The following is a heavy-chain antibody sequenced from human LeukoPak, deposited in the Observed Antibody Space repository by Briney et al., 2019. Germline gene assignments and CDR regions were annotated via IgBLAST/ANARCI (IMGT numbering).Heavy chain of an antibody. D-gene: IGHD3-9*01. Sequence: GESLHISCQGSGYNFTSYWIGWVRQLPGKGLEWMGIIYPGDSDTRYSPSFQGQVTISADKSISTAYLQWSSLKASDTAMYYCARRDYDILTGYYYYFDYWGQGTLVTVSS. CDR3: ARRDYDILTGYYYYFDY. CDR1: GYNFTSYW. CDR2: IYPGDSDT. V-gene: IGHV5-51*01. J-gene: IGHJ4*02.